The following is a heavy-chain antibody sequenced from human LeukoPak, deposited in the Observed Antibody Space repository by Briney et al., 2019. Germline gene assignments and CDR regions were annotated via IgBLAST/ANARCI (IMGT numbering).Heavy chain of an antibody. Sequence: NPGGSLRLFCAASGFTFSSYSMNWVRQAPGKGLEWVSSISSSSSYIYYADSVKGRFTISRDNAKNSLYLQMNSLRAEDTAVYYCARDPRSSGRIRGLDYWGQGTLVTVSS. CDR3: ARDPRSSGRIRGLDY. D-gene: IGHD3-22*01. CDR1: GFTFSSYS. V-gene: IGHV3-21*01. J-gene: IGHJ4*02. CDR2: ISSSSSYI.